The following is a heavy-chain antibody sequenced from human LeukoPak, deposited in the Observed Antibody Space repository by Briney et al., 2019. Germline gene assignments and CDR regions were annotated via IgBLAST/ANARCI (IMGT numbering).Heavy chain of an antibody. V-gene: IGHV4-38-2*02. Sequence: SETLSLTCTVSGYSISSGYYWGWIRQPPGKGLEWIGSIYHSGSTYYNPSLKSRVTISVDTSKNQFSLKLSSVTAADTAVYYCAREHNNLYYDILTGSFSPFDYWGQGTLVTVSS. CDR2: IYHSGST. CDR3: AREHNNLYYDILTGSFSPFDY. J-gene: IGHJ4*02. CDR1: GYSISSGYY. D-gene: IGHD3-9*01.